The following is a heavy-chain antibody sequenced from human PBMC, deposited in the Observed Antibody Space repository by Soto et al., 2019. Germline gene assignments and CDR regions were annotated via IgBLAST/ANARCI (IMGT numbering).Heavy chain of an antibody. J-gene: IGHJ4*02. CDR3: ARVWRSAGSFDY. CDR1: GGSIISGGYY. V-gene: IGHV4-31*02. CDR2: IYYSGST. D-gene: IGHD3-10*01. Sequence: LSLTFTVSGGSIISGGYYWSWIRQHPEKGLEWIGYIYYSGSTYYNPSLKSRVTISVDTSKSQFSLKLSSVTAADTAVYYCARVWRSAGSFDYWGQGTLVTVSS.